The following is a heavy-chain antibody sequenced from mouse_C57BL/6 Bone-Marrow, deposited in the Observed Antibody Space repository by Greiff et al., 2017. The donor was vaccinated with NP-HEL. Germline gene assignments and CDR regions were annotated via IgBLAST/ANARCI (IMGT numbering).Heavy chain of an antibody. CDR1: GYTFTSYW. J-gene: IGHJ3*01. CDR2: INPSSGYT. CDR3: AESYYDYGGFAY. V-gene: IGHV1-7*01. Sequence: QVQLQQSGAALAKPGASVKLSCKASGYTFTSYWMHWVKQRPGQGLEWIGYINPSSGYTKYNQKFKDKATLTADKSSSTAYMQLSSLTYEDSAVYYCAESYYDYGGFAYWGQGTLVTVSA. D-gene: IGHD2-4*01.